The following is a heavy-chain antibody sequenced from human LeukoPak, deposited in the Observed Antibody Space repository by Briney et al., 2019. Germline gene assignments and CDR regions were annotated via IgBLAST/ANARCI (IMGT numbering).Heavy chain of an antibody. CDR3: ARVYSSSLYAAFDI. CDR1: GFTFSSYA. D-gene: IGHD6-13*01. Sequence: GGSLRLSCAASGFTFSSYAMHWVRPAPGKGLEYVSAISSNGGSTYYAHSLKGTFTISRDNSNITLYLQIGSLRAEDMAVYYCARVYSSSLYAAFDIWGQGTMVTVSS. V-gene: IGHV3-64*01. J-gene: IGHJ3*02. CDR2: ISSNGGST.